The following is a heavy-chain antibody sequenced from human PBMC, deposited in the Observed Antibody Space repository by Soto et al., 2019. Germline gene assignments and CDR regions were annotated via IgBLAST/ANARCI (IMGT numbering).Heavy chain of an antibody. J-gene: IGHJ4*02. D-gene: IGHD2-8*01. CDR3: ASAYNGMYAILPDY. V-gene: IGHV1-2*02. CDR2: INPNSGGT. Sequence: GASVKVSCKASGSTFTGSYIHWVRQAPGQGLEWMGWINPNSGGTNYAQKFQGRVTMTRDSSIGTAYMELSRLRSDDTAVYFCASAYNGMYAILPDYWGQGTLVTVSS. CDR1: GSTFTGSY.